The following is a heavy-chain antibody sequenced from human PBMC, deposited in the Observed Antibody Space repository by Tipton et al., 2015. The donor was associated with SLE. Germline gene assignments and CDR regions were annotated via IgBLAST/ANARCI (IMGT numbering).Heavy chain of an antibody. CDR2: IWYDGSNK. CDR3: ARNLGSYYGMDV. Sequence: SLRLSCAASGFPFSSLWMHWVRQAPGKGLEWVAVIWYDGSNKYYADSVKGRFTISRDNSKNTLYLQMNSLRAKDMAVYYCARNLGSYYGMDVWGQGTTVTVSS. D-gene: IGHD3-16*01. V-gene: IGHV3-33*08. J-gene: IGHJ6*02. CDR1: GFPFSSLW.